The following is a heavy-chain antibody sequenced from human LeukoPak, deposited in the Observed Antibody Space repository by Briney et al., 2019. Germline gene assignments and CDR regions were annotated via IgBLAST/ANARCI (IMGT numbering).Heavy chain of an antibody. V-gene: IGHV1-2*02. CDR3: ARAPITVAGSALWY. Sequence: ASVKVSCKASGYTFTGYYIHWVRQAPGQGLEWMGWINPKSGGANYAQKLQGRVTMTTDTSTSTAYMELRSLRSDDTAVYYCARAPITVAGSALWYWGQGTLVTVSS. CDR2: INPKSGGA. D-gene: IGHD6-19*01. CDR1: GYTFTGYY. J-gene: IGHJ4*02.